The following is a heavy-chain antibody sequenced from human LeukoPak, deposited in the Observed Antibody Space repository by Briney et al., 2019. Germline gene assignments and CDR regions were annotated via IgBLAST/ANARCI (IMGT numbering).Heavy chain of an antibody. J-gene: IGHJ6*03. V-gene: IGHV4-4*07. CDR1: GGSISSYY. CDR3: ARGRGYYYDSSGYYPPGRDYYMDV. D-gene: IGHD3-22*01. Sequence: SETLSLTCTVSGGSISSYYWSWIRQPAGKGLEWIGRIYTSGSTNYNPSLKSRVTMSVDTSKNQFSLKLSSVTAADTAVYYCARGRGYYYDSSGYYPPGRDYYMDVWGKGTTVTVSS. CDR2: IYTSGST.